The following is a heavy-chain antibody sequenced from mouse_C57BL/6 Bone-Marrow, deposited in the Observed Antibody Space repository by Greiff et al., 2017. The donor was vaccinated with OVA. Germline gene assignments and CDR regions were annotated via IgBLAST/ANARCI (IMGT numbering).Heavy chain of an antibody. Sequence: DVQLQESVAELVRPGASVKLSCTASGFTFKNTYMHWVKQRPEQGLEWIGRIDPANGNTKYAPKFQGKATITADTSSNTAYLQLSSLTSEDTAIYYGALYYGSSLYSFDYWGQGTTLTVSS. V-gene: IGHV14-3*01. J-gene: IGHJ2*01. D-gene: IGHD1-1*01. CDR1: GFTFKNTY. CDR2: IDPANGNT. CDR3: ALYYGSSLYSFDY.